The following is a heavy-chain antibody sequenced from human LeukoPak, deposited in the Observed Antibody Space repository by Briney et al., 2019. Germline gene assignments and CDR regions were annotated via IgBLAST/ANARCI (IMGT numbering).Heavy chain of an antibody. CDR2: ISGSGAHT. CDR3: ARVRLNGRYFDY. CDR1: GITFSRHA. D-gene: IGHD2-8*01. Sequence: GGSLRLSCAASGITFSRHAMSWVRQAPGKGLEWVSAISGSGAHTFYADSMEGRFAISRDNSKNTLYLQMSSLRSEDTAVYYCARVRLNGRYFDYWGQGTLVTVSS. V-gene: IGHV3-23*01. J-gene: IGHJ4*02.